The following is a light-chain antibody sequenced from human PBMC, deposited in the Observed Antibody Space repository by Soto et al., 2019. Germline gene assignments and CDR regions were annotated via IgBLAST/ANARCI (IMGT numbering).Light chain of an antibody. J-gene: IGKJ1*01. CDR2: GES. Sequence: EIVMTQSPATLSVSPGERATLSCRASQSVSTNLAWYQQKPGQPPRLLIYGESTRATGIPARLSGSGSGTEFTLTISSLQSEDFAVYYCQQYNNWPRTFGQGTKVEIK. CDR1: QSVSTN. V-gene: IGKV3-15*01. CDR3: QQYNNWPRT.